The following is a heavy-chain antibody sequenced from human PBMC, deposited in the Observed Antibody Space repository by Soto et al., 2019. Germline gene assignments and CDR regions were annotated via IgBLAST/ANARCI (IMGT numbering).Heavy chain of an antibody. CDR3: ARLNGDYQYYYYYMDV. CDR1: GYSFTSYW. Sequence: PGGSLKISCKGSGYSFTSYWIGWVRQMPGKGLEWMGIIYPGDSDTRYSPSFQGQVTISADKSISTAYLQWSSLKASDTAMYYCARLNGDYQYYYYYMDVWGKGTTVTVSS. V-gene: IGHV5-51*01. D-gene: IGHD4-17*01. CDR2: IYPGDSDT. J-gene: IGHJ6*03.